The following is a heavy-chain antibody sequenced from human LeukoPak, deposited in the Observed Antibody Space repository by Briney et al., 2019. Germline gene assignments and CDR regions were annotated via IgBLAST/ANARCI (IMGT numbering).Heavy chain of an antibody. V-gene: IGHV3-48*01. CDR1: GFTFSSYS. CDR3: ARVSGWSSFDY. Sequence: GGSLRLSCAASGFTFSSYSMNWVRQAPGKGLEWVSYISSSSSTIYYADSVKGRFTISRDSAKNSLYLQMNSLRAEDTAVYYCARVSGWSSFDYWGQGTLVTVSS. D-gene: IGHD6-19*01. CDR2: ISSSSSTI. J-gene: IGHJ4*02.